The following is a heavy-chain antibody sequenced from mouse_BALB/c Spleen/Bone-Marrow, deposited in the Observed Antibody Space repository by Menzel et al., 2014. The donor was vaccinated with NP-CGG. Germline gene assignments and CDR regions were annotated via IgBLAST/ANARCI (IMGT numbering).Heavy chain of an antibody. D-gene: IGHD2-14*01. J-gene: IGHJ3*01. Sequence: VKLVESGAELARPGASVKMFCKASGYTFTSYTMHWVKQRPGQGLEWIGYINPSSGYTNYNQKFKDKATLTADKSSSTAYMQLSSLTSEDSAVYYCTRSYWYDVAWFAYWGQGTLVTVSA. V-gene: IGHV1-4*01. CDR3: TRSYWYDVAWFAY. CDR1: GYTFTSYT. CDR2: INPSSGYT.